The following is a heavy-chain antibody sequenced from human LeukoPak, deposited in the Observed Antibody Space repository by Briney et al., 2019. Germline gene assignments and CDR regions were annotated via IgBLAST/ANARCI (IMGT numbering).Heavy chain of an antibody. Sequence: GGSLRLSCAASGFTFSSYAMSWVRQAPGKGLEWVSAISGSGGSTYYADSVKGRFTISRDNSKNTLYLQMNSLRAEDTAVYYCARGRKLVQRYYYDSSGYYWGQGTLVTVSS. V-gene: IGHV3-23*01. CDR3: ARGRKLVQRYYYDSSGYY. CDR1: GFTFSSYA. J-gene: IGHJ4*02. CDR2: ISGSGGST. D-gene: IGHD3-22*01.